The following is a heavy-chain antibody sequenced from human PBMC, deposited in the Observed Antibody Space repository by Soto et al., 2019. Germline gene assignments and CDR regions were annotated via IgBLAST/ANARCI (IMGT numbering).Heavy chain of an antibody. CDR1: GFTFGDYA. CDR2: IRSKAYGGTT. V-gene: IGHV3-49*03. J-gene: IGHJ4*02. D-gene: IGHD1-7*01. CDR3: TRDLWPGTTIWEFDY. Sequence: GGSLRLSCTASGFTFGDYAMSWFRQTPGKGLEWVGFIRSKAYGGTTEYAASVKGRFTISRDDSKSIAYLQMNSLKTEDTAVYYCTRDLWPGTTIWEFDYWGQGTLVTVSS.